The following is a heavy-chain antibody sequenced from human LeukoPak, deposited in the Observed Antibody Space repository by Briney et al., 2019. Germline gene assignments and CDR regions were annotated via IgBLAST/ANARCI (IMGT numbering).Heavy chain of an antibody. CDR1: GVSISSSSYY. J-gene: IGHJ4*02. CDR2: IYSSGST. D-gene: IGHD3-22*01. CDR3: ARIHQGFMIVVVNEYYFDY. V-gene: IGHV4-39*01. Sequence: SETLSLTCNVSGVSISSSSYYWGWIRPPPGKGLEWIGSIYSSGSTYYNSSLKSRVTISVDTSKNQFSLKLSSVTAADTAVYYCARIHQGFMIVVVNEYYFDYWGQGTLVTVSS.